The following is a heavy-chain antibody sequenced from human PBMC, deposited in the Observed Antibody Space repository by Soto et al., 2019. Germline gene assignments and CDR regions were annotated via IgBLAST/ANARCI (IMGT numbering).Heavy chain of an antibody. V-gene: IGHV2-70*01. CDR1: GFSLSTSGMC. CDR2: IDWDDVK. D-gene: IGHD6-19*01. J-gene: IGHJ4*02. CDR3: ARIRNTRGSGWYYFDY. Sequence: ESGPTLVNPTQTLTLTCTFSGFSLSTSGMCVSWIRQPPGRALEWLALIDWDDVKYYSTSLKTRLTISKDTSKNQVVLTMTNMDPVDIATYYCARIRNTRGSGWYYFDYWGQGTLVTVSS.